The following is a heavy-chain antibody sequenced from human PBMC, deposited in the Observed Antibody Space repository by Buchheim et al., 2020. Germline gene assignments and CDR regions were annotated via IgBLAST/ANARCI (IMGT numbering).Heavy chain of an antibody. J-gene: IGHJ3*02. CDR2: IWYDGSNK. CDR1: GFTFSSYG. V-gene: IGHV3-33*01. D-gene: IGHD2-2*01. CDR3: ARDLMPLPAADSFGAFDI. Sequence: QVQLVESGGGVVQPGRSLRLSCAASGFTFSSYGMHWVRQAPGKGLEWVAVIWYDGSNKYYADSVKGRFTISRDNSKNTLYLQMNSLRAEDTAVYYCARDLMPLPAADSFGAFDIWGQGT.